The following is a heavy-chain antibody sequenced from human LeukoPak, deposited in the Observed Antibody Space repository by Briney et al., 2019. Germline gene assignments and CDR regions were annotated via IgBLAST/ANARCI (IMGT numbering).Heavy chain of an antibody. CDR3: AGAFHGPYSGSCE. Sequence: GGSLRLSCAASGFTFSSYAMHWVRQAPGKGLEWVAVISYDGSNKYYADSVKGRFTISRDNSKNTLYLQMNSLRAEDTAVYYCAGAFHGPYSGSCEWGQGTLVTVSS. V-gene: IGHV3-30*04. CDR2: ISYDGSNK. J-gene: IGHJ4*02. CDR1: GFTFSSYA. D-gene: IGHD1-26*01.